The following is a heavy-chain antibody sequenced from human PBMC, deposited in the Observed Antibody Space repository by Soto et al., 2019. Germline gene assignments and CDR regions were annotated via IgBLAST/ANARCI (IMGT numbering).Heavy chain of an antibody. CDR2: IYYSGST. Sequence: SETLSLTCTVSGGSISSGGYYWSWIRQHPGKGLEWIGYIYYSGSTYYNPSLKSRVTISVDTSKNQFSLKLSSVTAADTAVYYCARVRSSDGAFAYWGQGTLVTVSS. V-gene: IGHV4-31*03. D-gene: IGHD4-17*01. J-gene: IGHJ4*02. CDR1: GGSISSGGYY. CDR3: ARVRSSDGAFAY.